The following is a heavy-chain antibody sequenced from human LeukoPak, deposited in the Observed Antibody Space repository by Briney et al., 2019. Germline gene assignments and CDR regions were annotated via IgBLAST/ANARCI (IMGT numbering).Heavy chain of an antibody. CDR2: ISAYSGNT. V-gene: IGHV1-18*01. Sequence: ASVKVSCKASGYTFTSYGISWVRQAPGQGLEWMGWISAYSGNTNYAQKLQGRVTMTTDTSTSTAYMELRSLRSDDTAVYYCARGGPGIAAAGNYYYYYYMDVWGKGTTVTVSS. J-gene: IGHJ6*03. D-gene: IGHD6-13*01. CDR3: ARGGPGIAAAGNYYYYYYMDV. CDR1: GYTFTSYG.